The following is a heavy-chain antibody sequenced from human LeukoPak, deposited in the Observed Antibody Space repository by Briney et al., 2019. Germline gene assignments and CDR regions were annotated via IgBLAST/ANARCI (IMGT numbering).Heavy chain of an antibody. CDR2: MYPDDSDT. D-gene: IGHD3-22*01. CDR1: GYXFINHW. CDR3: ARLIYDSSGYFDY. J-gene: IGHJ4*02. Sequence: GESLKISCNASGYXFINHWICWVRQKPGKGLEWVGIMYPDDSDTRYSPSFQGQVSISADKSLSTAYLQWSSLKASDTAMYYCARLIYDSSGYFDYWGQGTLVTVSS. V-gene: IGHV5-51*01.